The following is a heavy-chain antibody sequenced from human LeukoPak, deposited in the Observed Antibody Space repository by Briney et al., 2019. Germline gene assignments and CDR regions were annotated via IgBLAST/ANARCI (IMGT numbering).Heavy chain of an antibody. CDR3: ASLTYYFDSSGYYPGYFQH. V-gene: IGHV3-11*03. Sequence: GGSLRLSCAASAFTFTAYYMSWIRHAQRKGREWDSYISRINSQTNYASSVKGRFYADSVKGRLPITRDNAKNSLYLQMNSLRAEDTAVYYCASLTYYFDSSGYYPGYFQHWGRGTLVSVSS. CDR1: AFTFTAYY. J-gene: IGHJ1*01. CDR2: ISRINSQT. D-gene: IGHD3-22*01.